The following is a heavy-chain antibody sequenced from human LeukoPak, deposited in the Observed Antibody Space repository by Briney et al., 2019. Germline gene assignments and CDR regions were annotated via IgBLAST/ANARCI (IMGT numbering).Heavy chain of an antibody. V-gene: IGHV3-30-3*01. CDR2: ISYDGSNK. J-gene: IGHJ4*02. D-gene: IGHD6-19*01. CDR3: VRDSRVAVAGTFDY. Sequence: GGSLRLSCAASGFTFSSYAMHWVRQAPGKGLEWVAVISYDGSNKYYADSVKGRFTISRDNSKNTLYLQMNSLRAEDTAVYYCVRDSRVAVAGTFDYWGQGTLVTVSS. CDR1: GFTFSSYA.